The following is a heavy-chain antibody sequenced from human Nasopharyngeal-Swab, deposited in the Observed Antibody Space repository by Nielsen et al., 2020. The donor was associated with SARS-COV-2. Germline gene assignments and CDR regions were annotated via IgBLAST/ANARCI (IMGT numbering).Heavy chain of an antibody. Sequence: SVKVSCMASVGTFSSYVISWVRQPPGQGLEWMGGIIPFFGTANYAQKFQGGVTITVDESTSTGYMELSSLRSEDTAVYYFARFYTAMAGRAYYYMDAWGKGTTVTVSS. J-gene: IGHJ6*03. V-gene: IGHV1-69*13. CDR3: ARFYTAMAGRAYYYMDA. CDR2: IIPFFGTA. CDR1: VGTFSSYV. D-gene: IGHD5-18*01.